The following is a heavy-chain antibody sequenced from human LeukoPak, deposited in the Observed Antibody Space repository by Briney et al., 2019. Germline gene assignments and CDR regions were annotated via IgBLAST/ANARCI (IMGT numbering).Heavy chain of an antibody. J-gene: IGHJ4*02. CDR2: ISDSGGGT. Sequence: GGSLRLSCAASGFTFSTYAMGWVRQAPGKGLEWVSGISDSGGGTYYADSVKGRFTISRDNAKNSLCLQMNSLRAEDTAIYYCVRSGGYWGQGTLVTVSS. D-gene: IGHD1-26*01. CDR1: GFTFSTYA. V-gene: IGHV3-23*01. CDR3: VRSGGY.